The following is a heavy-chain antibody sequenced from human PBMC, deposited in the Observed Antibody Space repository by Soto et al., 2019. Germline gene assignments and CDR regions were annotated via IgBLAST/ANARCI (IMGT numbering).Heavy chain of an antibody. CDR2: ISGSGGST. D-gene: IGHD3-9*01. CDR3: AKSPYYDILTGYQLSYYFDY. V-gene: IGHV3-23*01. CDR1: GFTFSSYA. J-gene: IGHJ4*02. Sequence: GGSLRLSCAASGFTFSSYAMSWVRQAPGKGLEWVSAISGSGGSTYYADSVKGRFTISRDNSKNTLYLQMNSLRAEDTAVYYCAKSPYYDILTGYQLSYYFDYWGQGTLVTVSS.